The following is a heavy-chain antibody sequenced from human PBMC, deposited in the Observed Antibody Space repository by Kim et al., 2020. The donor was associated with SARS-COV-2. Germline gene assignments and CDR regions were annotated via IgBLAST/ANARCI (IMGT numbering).Heavy chain of an antibody. CDR3: ARQGEWFWEPYDAFDI. D-gene: IGHD3-10*01. CDR1: GFTFSSYA. V-gene: IGHV3-30*04. Sequence: GGSLRLSCAASGFTFSSYAMHWVRQAPGKGLEWVAVISYDGSNKYYADSVKGRFTISRDNSKNTLYLQMNSLRAEDTAVYYCARQGEWFWEPYDAFDIWGQGTMVTVSS. CDR2: ISYDGSNK. J-gene: IGHJ3*02.